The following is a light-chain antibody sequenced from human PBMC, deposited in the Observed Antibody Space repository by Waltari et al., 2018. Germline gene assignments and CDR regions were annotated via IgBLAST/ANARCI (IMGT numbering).Light chain of an antibody. V-gene: IGKV1-27*01. Sequence: DIKMTQSPSSLSASVGDRVTITCRASQVITNYLAWYQQKPGKVPKALIFAASTLQSGVPSRFSASGSGTDFTLTVSSLQPEDVATYYCQQYSSAPITFGQGTRLEIK. J-gene: IGKJ5*01. CDR2: AAS. CDR1: QVITNY. CDR3: QQYSSAPIT.